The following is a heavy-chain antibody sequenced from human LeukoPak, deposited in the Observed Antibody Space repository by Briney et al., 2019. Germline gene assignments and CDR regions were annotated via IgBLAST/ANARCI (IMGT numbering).Heavy chain of an antibody. J-gene: IGHJ4*02. CDR1: GFTVSSNY. D-gene: IGHD3-10*02. CDR3: AKDVVPDVN. Sequence: AGGSLRLSCAASGFTVSSNYMSWVRQAPGKGLEWVSVIYSGGRTYYADSVKGRFTISRSNSKNTLYLQMNSLRAEDTAVYYCAKDVVPDVNWGQGTLVTVSS. CDR2: IYSGGRT. V-gene: IGHV3-53*01.